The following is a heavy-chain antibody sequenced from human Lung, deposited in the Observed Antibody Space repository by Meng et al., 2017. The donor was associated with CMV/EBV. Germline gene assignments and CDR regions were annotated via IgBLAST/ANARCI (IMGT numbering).Heavy chain of an antibody. V-gene: IGHV3-21*01. D-gene: IGHD3-10*01. CDR1: GFTLSSYT. Sequence: SCEASGFTLSSYTMNWVRQAPGKGLEWVSSISHSTAYIFYADSVKGRFTISRDNAKNSLYLQMNGLRAEDTAVYYCARDQSMVRGLDYWGQGTLVTVSS. CDR2: ISHSTAYI. J-gene: IGHJ4*02. CDR3: ARDQSMVRGLDY.